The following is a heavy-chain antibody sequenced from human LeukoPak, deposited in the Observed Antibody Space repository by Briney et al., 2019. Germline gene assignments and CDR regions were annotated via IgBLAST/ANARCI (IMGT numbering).Heavy chain of an antibody. V-gene: IGHV5-51*01. CDR3: ALVYDFWSDTNWFDP. J-gene: IGHJ5*02. Sequence: GESLKISCKGFGYNFSNYWIGWVRQMLGKGLEWMGIIYPDDSDTRYSPSFQGQVAISADKSINTAYLQWSSLKASDTAMYYCALVYDFWSDTNWFDPWGQGTLVTVSS. CDR2: IYPDDSDT. CDR1: GYNFSNYW. D-gene: IGHD3-3*01.